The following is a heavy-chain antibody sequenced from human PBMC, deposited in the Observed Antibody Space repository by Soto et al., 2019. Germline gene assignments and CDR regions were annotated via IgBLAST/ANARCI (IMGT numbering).Heavy chain of an antibody. D-gene: IGHD2-2*02. Sequence: GESLQISCKGSGYSFTSYWIGCVRQMPGKGLEWIGIIYPGDSDTRYSPSFQGQVTISADKSISTAYLQWSSLKASDTAMYYCARLSGCSSTSCYTHMDVWGQGTTVTVSS. CDR2: IYPGDSDT. CDR1: GYSFTSYW. V-gene: IGHV5-51*01. J-gene: IGHJ6*02. CDR3: ARLSGCSSTSCYTHMDV.